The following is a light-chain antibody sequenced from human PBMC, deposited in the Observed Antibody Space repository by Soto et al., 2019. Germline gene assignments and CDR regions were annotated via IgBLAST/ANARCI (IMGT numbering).Light chain of an antibody. Sequence: QSVLTQPASVSGSPGLSITISCTGTSSDVGAYNFVSWYQQHPDKAPKLMIFDVSNRPSGVSNRFSGSKSGNTASLTISGLQSEDEAEYCCGSDTTCSHNLFGTGTKV. CDR3: GSDTTCSHNL. CDR2: DVS. CDR1: SSDVGAYNF. J-gene: IGLJ1*01. V-gene: IGLV2-14*03.